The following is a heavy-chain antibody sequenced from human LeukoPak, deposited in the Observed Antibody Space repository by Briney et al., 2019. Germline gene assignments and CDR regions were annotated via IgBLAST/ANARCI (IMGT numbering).Heavy chain of an antibody. CDR1: GFTFSSYG. D-gene: IGHD6-13*01. CDR3: AREGASSSFGY. J-gene: IGHJ4*02. Sequence: GRSLRLSCAGSGFTFSSYGMHWVRQAPGKGLEWVAVISYDGSNKYYADSVKGRFTISRDNSKNTLYLQMNSLRAEDTAVYYCAREGASSSFGYWGQGTLVTVSS. CDR2: ISYDGSNK. V-gene: IGHV3-30*03.